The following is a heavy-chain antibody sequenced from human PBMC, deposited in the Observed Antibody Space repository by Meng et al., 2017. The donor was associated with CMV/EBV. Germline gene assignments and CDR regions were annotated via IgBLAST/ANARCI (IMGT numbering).Heavy chain of an antibody. D-gene: IGHD3-3*01. CDR1: GGSVSSGSYY. CDR2: IYYSGST. J-gene: IGHJ5*02. CDR3: ARDYGRGYDFWSGYYSIWFDP. V-gene: IGHV4-61*01. Sequence: SETLSLTCTVSGGSVSSGSYYWSWIRQPPGKGLEWIGYIYYSGSTNYNPSLKSRVTISVDTSKNQFSLKLSSVTAADTAVYYCARDYGRGYDFWSGYYSIWFDPWGQGTLVTVSS.